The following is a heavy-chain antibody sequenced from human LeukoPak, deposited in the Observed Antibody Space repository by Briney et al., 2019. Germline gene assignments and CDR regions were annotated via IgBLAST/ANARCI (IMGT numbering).Heavy chain of an antibody. V-gene: IGHV1-18*01. D-gene: IGHD6-19*01. CDR1: GYTFTSYG. J-gene: IGHJ5*02. CDR3: AREMLAAVAAQS. CDR2: ISAYDGNT. Sequence: GASVKVSCKASGYTFTSYGISWVRQAPGQGLEWMGWISAYDGNTNYEQKFQGRVTMSTDTSTSTAYMELRSLRSDDTAVYYCAREMLAAVAAQSWGQGTLVTVSS.